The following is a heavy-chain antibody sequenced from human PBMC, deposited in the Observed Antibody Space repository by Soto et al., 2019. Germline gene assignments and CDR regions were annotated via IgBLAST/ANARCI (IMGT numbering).Heavy chain of an antibody. J-gene: IGHJ4*02. CDR2: ISGSGGST. V-gene: IGHV3-23*01. Sequence: GGSLRLTCAASGFTFSSYAMSWVRQAPGKGLEWVSAISGSGGSTYYADSVKGRFTISRDNSKNTPYLQMNSLRAEDTAVYYCAKVELMVYAKRIGFDYWGQGTLVTVSS. CDR1: GFTFSSYA. CDR3: AKVELMVYAKRIGFDY. D-gene: IGHD2-8*01.